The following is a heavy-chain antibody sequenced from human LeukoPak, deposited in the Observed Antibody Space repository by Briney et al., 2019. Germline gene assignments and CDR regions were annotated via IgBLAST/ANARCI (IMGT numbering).Heavy chain of an antibody. J-gene: IGHJ4*02. V-gene: IGHV6-1*01. CDR1: GDSVSSNITA. Sequence: SQTLSLTCATSGDSVSSNITAWNWIRQSPSRGLEWRGRTYYRSKGYNDYAVSVKSRITINPDTSKNQFSLQLNSVTPEDTAVYYCARGWAFAYWGQGTLVTVSS. CDR2: TYYRSKGYN. D-gene: IGHD6-19*01. CDR3: ARGWAFAY.